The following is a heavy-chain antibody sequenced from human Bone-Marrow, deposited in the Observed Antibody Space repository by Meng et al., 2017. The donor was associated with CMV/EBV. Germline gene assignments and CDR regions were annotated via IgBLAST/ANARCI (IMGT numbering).Heavy chain of an antibody. CDR2: ISYDGSNK. Sequence: GESLKISCAASGFTFSSYAMHWVRQAPGKGLEWVAVISYDGSNKYYADSVKGRFTISRDNAKNSLSLQMNSLRAEDTAVYYCARDLKGSEINRQFYYYYYGMDVWGPGNTVNVSS. J-gene: IGHJ6*02. CDR1: GFTFSSYA. D-gene: IGHD3-10*01. CDR3: ARDLKGSEINRQFYYYYYGMDV. V-gene: IGHV3-30*04.